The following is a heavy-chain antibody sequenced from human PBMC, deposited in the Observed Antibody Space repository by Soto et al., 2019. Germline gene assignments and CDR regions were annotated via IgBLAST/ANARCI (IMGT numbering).Heavy chain of an antibody. Sequence: PGGSLRLSCAASGFTFSSYWMSWVRQAPGKGLEWVANIKQDGSEKYYVDSVKGRFTISRDNAKNSLYLQMNSLRAEDTAVYYCARDTGHKSPGIAGYWGQGTLVTVSS. J-gene: IGHJ4*02. V-gene: IGHV3-7*01. CDR2: IKQDGSEK. CDR1: GFTFSSYW. D-gene: IGHD6-13*01. CDR3: ARDTGHKSPGIAGY.